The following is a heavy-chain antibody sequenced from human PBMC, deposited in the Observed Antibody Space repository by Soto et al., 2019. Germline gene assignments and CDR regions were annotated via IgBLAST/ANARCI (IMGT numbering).Heavy chain of an antibody. CDR1: GYTFTGYY. Sequence: PGPSVKVSCKASGYTFTGYYMHWVRQAPGQGLEWMGWINPNSGGTNYAQKFQGRVTMTRDTSISTAYMELSRLRSDDTAVYYCARAGELAARQVSDWFDPWGQGTLVTVSS. D-gene: IGHD6-6*01. J-gene: IGHJ5*02. V-gene: IGHV1-2*02. CDR3: ARAGELAARQVSDWFDP. CDR2: INPNSGGT.